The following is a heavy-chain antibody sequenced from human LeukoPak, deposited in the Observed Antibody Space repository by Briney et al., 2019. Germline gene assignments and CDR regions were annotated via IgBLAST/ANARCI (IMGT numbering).Heavy chain of an antibody. D-gene: IGHD2-15*01. V-gene: IGHV1-18*01. CDR3: ARLGRVVAATVFYD. CDR1: GYTFTTYG. J-gene: IGHJ4*02. Sequence: GASVKVSCKASGYTFTTYGISWVRQAPGQGLERMGWISAYNGNTNYAQILQDRITMTTDTSTNTAYMELRSLRSDDTAVYYCARLGRVVAATVFYDWGQGTLVTVSS. CDR2: ISAYNGNT.